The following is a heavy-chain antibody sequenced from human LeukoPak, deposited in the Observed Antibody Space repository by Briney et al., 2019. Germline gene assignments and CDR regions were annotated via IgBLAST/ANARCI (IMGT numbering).Heavy chain of an antibody. D-gene: IGHD3-3*01. CDR2: INTNTGNP. J-gene: IGHJ6*02. Sequence: ASVKVSCKASGYTFTSYAMNWVRQAPGQGLEWMGWINTNTGNPTYAQGFTGRFVFSLDTSVSTAYLQISSLKAEDTAVYYCARNPDSYDFWSGYYYYYGMDVWGQGTTVTVPS. CDR3: ARNPDSYDFWSGYYYYYGMDV. V-gene: IGHV7-4-1*02. CDR1: GYTFTSYA.